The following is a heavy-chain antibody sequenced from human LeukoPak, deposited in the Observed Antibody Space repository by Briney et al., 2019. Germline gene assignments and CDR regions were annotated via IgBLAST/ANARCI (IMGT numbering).Heavy chain of an antibody. Sequence: SETLSLTCLVSGGSISGSHWSWIRQPPGKGLEWIGYNHYTGSTDYNPSLRSRVTLSIDMSKNQFSLRLSSVTAADTAVYYCARTGGDCSSGLCYYAMDVWGQGTTVTVS. D-gene: IGHD2-21*02. V-gene: IGHV4-59*01. CDR3: ARTGGDCSSGLCYYAMDV. CDR1: GGSISGSH. J-gene: IGHJ6*02. CDR2: NHYTGST.